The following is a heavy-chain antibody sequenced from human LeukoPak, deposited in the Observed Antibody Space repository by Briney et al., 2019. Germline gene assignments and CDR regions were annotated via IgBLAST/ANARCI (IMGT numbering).Heavy chain of an antibody. J-gene: IGHJ4*02. CDR2: INPSGGST. D-gene: IGHD5-18*01. V-gene: IGHV1-46*01. Sequence: ASVKVSCKASGYTFTYYYIHWVRQAPGQGLEWMGIINPSGGSTTYAQKFQGRVTLTRDMSTNTVSLELSSLRSEDTAMYYCARSPYTNGSLFYLDYWGQGTLVTVSS. CDR3: ARSPYTNGSLFYLDY. CDR1: GYTFTYYY.